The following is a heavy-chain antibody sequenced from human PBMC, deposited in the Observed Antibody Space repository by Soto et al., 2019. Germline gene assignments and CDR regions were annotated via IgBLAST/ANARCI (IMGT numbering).Heavy chain of an antibody. CDR1: GYTFTSYG. CDR2: ISAYNGNT. CDR3: ARGGAYCSSTSCLFDP. D-gene: IGHD2-2*01. J-gene: IGHJ5*02. V-gene: IGHV1-18*04. Sequence: ASVKVSCKASGYTFTSYGISWVRQAPGQGLEWMGWISAYNGNTNYAQKLQGRVTMTTDTSTSTAYMELRSLRSDDTAVYYCARGGAYCSSTSCLFDPWGQGTLVTVSS.